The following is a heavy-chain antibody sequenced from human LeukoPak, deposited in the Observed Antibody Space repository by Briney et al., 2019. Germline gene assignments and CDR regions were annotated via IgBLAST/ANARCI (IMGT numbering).Heavy chain of an antibody. J-gene: IGHJ6*02. V-gene: IGHV3-23*01. CDR2: ISGSGGST. D-gene: IGHD3-10*01. CDR1: GFTFSSYA. CDR3: AKRSRRLTVVRGVPREDV. Sequence: GGSLRLSCAASGFTFSSYAMSWVRQAPGKGLEWVSVISGSGGSTYYADSVKGRFTISRDNSKNTLYLQMNSLRAEDTAVYYCAKRSRRLTVVRGVPREDVWGQGTSVTVSS.